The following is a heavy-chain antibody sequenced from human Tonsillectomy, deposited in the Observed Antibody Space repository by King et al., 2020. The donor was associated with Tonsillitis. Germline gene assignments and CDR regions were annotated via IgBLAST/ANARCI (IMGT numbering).Heavy chain of an antibody. Sequence: ESGGGLVQPGGSLRLSCAASGFTFSSYSMNWVRQAPGKGLEWVSYINRSSTTIYYADSVEGRFTISRDNAKHSLYLQMNSLRAEDTAVYYCARDYSVLEATMPFDYWGQGTLVTVSS. CDR2: INRSSTTI. J-gene: IGHJ4*02. D-gene: IGHD5-12*01. CDR3: ARDYSVLEATMPFDY. CDR1: GFTFSSYS. V-gene: IGHV3-48*01.